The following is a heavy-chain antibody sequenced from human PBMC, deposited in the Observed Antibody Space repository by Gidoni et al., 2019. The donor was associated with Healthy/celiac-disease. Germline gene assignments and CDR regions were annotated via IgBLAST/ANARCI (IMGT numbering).Heavy chain of an antibody. CDR1: GFTFSNAW. D-gene: IGHD2-21*02. CDR3: TTGCGGDCYSGAEYFQH. CDR2: IKSKTDGGTT. Sequence: EVQLVESGGGLVKPGGSLRLSCAASGFTFSNAWMSVVRQAPGKGLEWVGRIKSKTDGGTTDYAAPVKGRFTISRDDSKNTLYLQMNSLKPEDTAVYYCTTGCGGDCYSGAEYFQHWGQGTLVTVSS. V-gene: IGHV3-15*01. J-gene: IGHJ1*01.